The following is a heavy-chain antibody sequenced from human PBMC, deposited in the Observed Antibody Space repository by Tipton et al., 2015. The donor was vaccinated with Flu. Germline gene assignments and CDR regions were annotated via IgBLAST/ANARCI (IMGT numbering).Heavy chain of an antibody. Sequence: TLSLTCAVYGGSFSGYYWSWIRQPPGKGLEWIGEINHSGSTNYNPSLKSRVTMSVDTSKNQFSLKLSSVTAADTAVYYCARDLPLYCSSTSCYQAFDIWGQGTMVTVSS. CDR1: GGSFSGYY. CDR3: ARDLPLYCSSTSCYQAFDI. CDR2: INHSGST. J-gene: IGHJ3*02. V-gene: IGHV4-34*01. D-gene: IGHD2-2*01.